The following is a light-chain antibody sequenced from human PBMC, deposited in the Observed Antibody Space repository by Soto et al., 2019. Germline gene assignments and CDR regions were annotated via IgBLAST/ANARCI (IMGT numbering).Light chain of an antibody. CDR2: DAS. V-gene: IGKV1-5*01. J-gene: IGKJ1*01. Sequence: DIQMTQSPSTLSASVRDRVTITCRASQSISSWLAWYQQKPGKAPKLLIYDASSLESGVPSRFSGSGSGKEFTLTISSLQPEDVATYYCLQDHDDSWTFGQGTK. CDR3: LQDHDDSWT. CDR1: QSISSW.